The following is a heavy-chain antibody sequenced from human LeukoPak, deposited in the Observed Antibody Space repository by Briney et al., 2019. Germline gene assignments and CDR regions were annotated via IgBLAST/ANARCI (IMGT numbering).Heavy chain of an antibody. CDR2: INHGGLT. CDR1: GDSFKNYY. D-gene: IGHD3-16*02. V-gene: IGHV4-34*01. J-gene: IGHJ5*02. CDR3: ARARAFVWGSYRYIPYYFDP. Sequence: SETLSLTCAVYGDSFKNYYWTWIRQSPEKGLEWIGEINHGGLTSYNPSLESRLTLLVDTSKDQFSLNLRSVTAADTAVYFCARARAFVWGSYRYIPYYFDPWGQGTLVTVSS.